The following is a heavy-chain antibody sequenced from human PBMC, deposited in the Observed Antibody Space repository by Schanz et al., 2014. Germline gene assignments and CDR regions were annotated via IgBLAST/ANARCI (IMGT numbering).Heavy chain of an antibody. CDR2: INSDGSTT. CDR1: GFTFSSYW. J-gene: IGHJ6*02. V-gene: IGHV3-74*01. Sequence: EVQLVESGGGLVQPGGSLRLSCAASGFTFSSYWMHWVRQAPGKGLVWVSRINSDGSTTIYADSVKGRFTISRDNAKNPLYLQMNSLRAEDTAVYYCARPLGPNYYYYGLDVWGQGTTVTVSS. CDR3: ARPLGPNYYYYGLDV.